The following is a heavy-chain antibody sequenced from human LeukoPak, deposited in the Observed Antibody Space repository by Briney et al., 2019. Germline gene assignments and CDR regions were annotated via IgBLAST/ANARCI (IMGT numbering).Heavy chain of an antibody. CDR2: ISSSSSYI. Sequence: GGSLRLSCAASGFTFSSYSMNWVRQAPGKGLEWVSSISSSSSYIYYADSVKGRFTISRDNAKNSLYLQMNSLRAEDTAVYYCARDSMMAGTPSLNDYWGQGTLVTVSS. CDR1: GFTFSSYS. CDR3: ARDSMMAGTPSLNDY. J-gene: IGHJ4*02. V-gene: IGHV3-21*01. D-gene: IGHD6-19*01.